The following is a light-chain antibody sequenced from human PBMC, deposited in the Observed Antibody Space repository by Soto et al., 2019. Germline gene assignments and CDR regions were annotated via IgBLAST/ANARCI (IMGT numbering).Light chain of an antibody. CDR3: AAWDDSLGSHAV. J-gene: IGLJ7*01. CDR2: RNS. V-gene: IGLV1-47*01. Sequence: QSVLTQPPSASGNPGQTVTISCSGSSSNIGINYVYWYQQLLGTAPKLLIYRNSQRPSGIPDRFSGSKSGTSASLAISGLRSEDEADYYCAAWDDSLGSHAVFGGGTQLTVL. CDR1: SSNIGINY.